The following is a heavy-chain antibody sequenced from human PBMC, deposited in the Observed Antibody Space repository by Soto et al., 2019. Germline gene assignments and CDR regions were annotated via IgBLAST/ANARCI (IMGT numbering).Heavy chain of an antibody. CDR2: INAGNGNT. Sequence: KQPPASVKVSCKASGYTFTSYAMHWVRQAPGKRLEWMGWINAGNGNTKYSQKFQGRVTITRDTSASTAYMELSSLRSKDTAVYYCARSIVVVTALDYWGQGTLVTVSS. V-gene: IGHV1-3*01. CDR3: ARSIVVVTALDY. CDR1: GYTFTSYA. D-gene: IGHD2-21*02. J-gene: IGHJ4*02.